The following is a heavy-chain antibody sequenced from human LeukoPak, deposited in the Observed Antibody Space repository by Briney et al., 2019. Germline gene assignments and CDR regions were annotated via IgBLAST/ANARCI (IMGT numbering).Heavy chain of an antibody. Sequence: PGGSLRLSCAASGFTFSSYWMSWVRQAPGKGLEWVANIKQDGSDKFYVDYVKGRFTISRGNAKNSLYLQMDSLRAEDTAVYYCARAYYDSSGYWSTPKFVNFEYWGQGTLVTVSS. J-gene: IGHJ4*02. D-gene: IGHD3-22*01. CDR1: GFTFSSYW. V-gene: IGHV3-7*01. CDR2: IKQDGSDK. CDR3: ARAYYDSSGYWSTPKFVNFEY.